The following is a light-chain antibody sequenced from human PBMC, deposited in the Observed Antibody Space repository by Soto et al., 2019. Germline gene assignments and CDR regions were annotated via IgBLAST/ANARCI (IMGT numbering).Light chain of an antibody. CDR2: EVS. CDR1: SSDVGAYNY. CDR3: SSYTQFSTVV. V-gene: IGLV2-14*01. J-gene: IGLJ3*02. Sequence: QSALTQPASVSGSPGQSITISCTGTSSDVGAYNYVSWYRQHPGKAPKLLIYEVSNRPSGISSRFSGSKSGNTASLTISGLQAEDEADYYCSSYTQFSTVVFGGGTKLTVL.